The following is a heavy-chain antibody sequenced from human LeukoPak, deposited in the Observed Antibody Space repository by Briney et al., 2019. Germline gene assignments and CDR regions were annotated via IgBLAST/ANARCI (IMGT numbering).Heavy chain of an antibody. J-gene: IGHJ4*02. Sequence: PGGSLRLSCAASGFTFSDYYMSWIRQAPGKGLEWVSYISSSGSTIYYADSVKGRFTISRDNAKNSLYLQMNSLRAEDTAVYYCARVLYPYYYDSSGYSALFGYWGQGTLVTVSS. V-gene: IGHV3-11*04. CDR3: ARVLYPYYYDSSGYSALFGY. D-gene: IGHD3-22*01. CDR2: ISSSGSTI. CDR1: GFTFSDYY.